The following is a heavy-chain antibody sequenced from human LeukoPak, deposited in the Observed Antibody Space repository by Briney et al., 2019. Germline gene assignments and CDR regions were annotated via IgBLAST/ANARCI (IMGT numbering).Heavy chain of an antibody. CDR2: INPSGGST. CDR1: GYTFTSYY. D-gene: IGHD6-19*01. V-gene: IGHV1-46*01. J-gene: IGHJ4*02. CDR3: ARGEQWLASFDY. Sequence: GASVKVSCKASGYTFTSYYMHWVRQAPGQGLEWMGIINPSGGSTSYAQKFQGRVTMTRDTSTSTVYMELSSLRSDDTAVCYCARGEQWLASFDYWGQGTLVTVSS.